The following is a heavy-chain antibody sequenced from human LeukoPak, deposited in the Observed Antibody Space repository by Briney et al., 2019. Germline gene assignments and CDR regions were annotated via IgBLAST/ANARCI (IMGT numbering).Heavy chain of an antibody. V-gene: IGHV3-7*05. CDR2: INQDGVEK. D-gene: IGHD2-15*01. CDR1: GITVSKYW. J-gene: IGHJ4*02. Sequence: GGSLRLSCAASGITVSKYWMSWVRQAPGKGLEWVANINQDGVEKYYVDSVKGRFTISRDNAKSSLYLQMNNLRAEDTAVYFCARALVGDGSSIYWGQGTLVTVSS. CDR3: ARALVGDGSSIY.